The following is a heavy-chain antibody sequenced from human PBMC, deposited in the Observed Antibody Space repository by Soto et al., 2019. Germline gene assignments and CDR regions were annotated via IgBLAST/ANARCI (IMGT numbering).Heavy chain of an antibody. D-gene: IGHD2-2*01. J-gene: IGHJ6*03. Sequence: GESLKISCKGSGYSFTSYWIGWVRQMPGKGLEWMGIIYPGDSDTRYSPSFQGQVTISADKSISTAYLQWSSLKASDTAMYYCARRNIVVVPAAPDHYYYYYMDVWGKGTTVTVSS. CDR2: IYPGDSDT. V-gene: IGHV5-51*01. CDR3: ARRNIVVVPAAPDHYYYYYMDV. CDR1: GYSFTSYW.